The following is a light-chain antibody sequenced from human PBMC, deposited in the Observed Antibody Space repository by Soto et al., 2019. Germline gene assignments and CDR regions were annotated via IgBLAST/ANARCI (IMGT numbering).Light chain of an antibody. V-gene: IGLV3-21*04. CDR2: YDS. J-gene: IGLJ2*01. Sequence: SYELTQPPSVAVAPGKTARITCGGNNIGSKSVHWYQQKPGQAPVLVIYYDSDRPSGIPERFSGSNSGNTATLTISRVEAWDEDDYYCQVWDSSSDHVVFGGGTKVTVL. CDR3: QVWDSSSDHVV. CDR1: NIGSKS.